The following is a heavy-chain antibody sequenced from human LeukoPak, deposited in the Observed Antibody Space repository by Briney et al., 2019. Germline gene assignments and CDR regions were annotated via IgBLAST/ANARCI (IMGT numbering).Heavy chain of an antibody. D-gene: IGHD3-3*01. Sequence: GGSLRLSCAAPGFTFSSYAMSWVRQAPGKGLEWASSISGTGGNTYYTDSVKGRFTISRDNSGNTLYLQMDSLRAEDTAVYYCAKKPDYDFWSGYENYFDYWGQGTLVPVSS. CDR3: AKKPDYDFWSGYENYFDY. CDR2: ISGTGGNT. CDR1: GFTFSSYA. J-gene: IGHJ4*02. V-gene: IGHV3-23*01.